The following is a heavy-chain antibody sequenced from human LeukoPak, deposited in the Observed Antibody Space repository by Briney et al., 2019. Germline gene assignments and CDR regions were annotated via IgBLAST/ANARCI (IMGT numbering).Heavy chain of an antibody. CDR1: GFTFSDYY. CDR3: ARDRYDSSGYPYYFDY. D-gene: IGHD3-22*01. J-gene: IGHJ4*02. CDR2: ISSSGSTI. V-gene: IGHV3-11*01. Sequence: PGGSLRLSCAASGFTFSDYYMSWIRQAPGKGLEWVSYISSSGSTIYYADSVKGRFTISRDNAKNSLYLQMNSPRAEDTAVYYCARDRYDSSGYPYYFDYWGQGTLVTVSS.